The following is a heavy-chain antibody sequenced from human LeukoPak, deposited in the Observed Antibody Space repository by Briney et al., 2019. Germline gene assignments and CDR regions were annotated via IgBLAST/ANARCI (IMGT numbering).Heavy chain of an antibody. D-gene: IGHD5-24*01. V-gene: IGHV3-48*02. Sequence: GGSLRLSCAASGFIFSTYSMNWVRQAPGKGLEWVSYMSISTTIYYADSVKGRFTISRDNAKTSLYLQMNSLRDEDTAVYYCARGRDGYEFDAFDIWGQGTLVTVSS. CDR1: GFIFSTYS. CDR3: ARGRDGYEFDAFDI. CDR2: MSISTTI. J-gene: IGHJ3*02.